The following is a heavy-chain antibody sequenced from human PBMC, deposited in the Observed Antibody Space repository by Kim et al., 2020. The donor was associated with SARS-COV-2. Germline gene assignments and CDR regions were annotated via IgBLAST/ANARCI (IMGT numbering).Heavy chain of an antibody. D-gene: IGHD3-10*01. CDR1: NSTVGGY. V-gene: IGHV3-53*01. CDR2: IYSGGTT. CDR3: AKGVRGEPFDY. J-gene: IGHJ4*02. Sequence: GGSLRLSCTAPNSTVGGYMSWVRQAPAKGLEWVSIIYSGGTTFYGDSVKGRFTISRDTSKNTLYLQMNSLRVEDTAVYFCAKGVRGEPFDYWGQGTLVTVSS.